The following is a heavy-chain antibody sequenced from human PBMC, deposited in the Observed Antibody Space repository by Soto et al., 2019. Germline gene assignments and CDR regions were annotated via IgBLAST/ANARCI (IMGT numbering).Heavy chain of an antibody. CDR2: ISYDGSNK. Sequence: GGSLRLSYAASGFTFSSYGMHWVRQAPGKGLEWVAVISYDGSNKYYADSVKGRFTISRDNSKNTLYLQMNSLRAEDTAVYYCAKERVRYDSSGYYQDFDYWGHGTLVTVSS. J-gene: IGHJ4*01. CDR1: GFTFSSYG. V-gene: IGHV3-30*18. D-gene: IGHD3-22*01. CDR3: AKERVRYDSSGYYQDFDY.